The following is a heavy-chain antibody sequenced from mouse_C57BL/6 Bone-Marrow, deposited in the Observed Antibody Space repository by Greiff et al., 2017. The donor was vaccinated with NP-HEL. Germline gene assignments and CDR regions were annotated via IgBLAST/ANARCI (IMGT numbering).Heavy chain of an antibody. CDR1: GYTFTDYY. Sequence: VQLQQSGPELVKPGASVKISCKASGYTFTDYYMNWVKQSHGKSLEWIGDINPNNGGTSYNQKFKGKATLTVDKSSSPAYMELRSLTSEDSAVYYCARLVYYYGSSDYWGQGTTLTVSS. J-gene: IGHJ2*01. D-gene: IGHD1-1*01. CDR3: ARLVYYYGSSDY. V-gene: IGHV1-26*01. CDR2: INPNNGGT.